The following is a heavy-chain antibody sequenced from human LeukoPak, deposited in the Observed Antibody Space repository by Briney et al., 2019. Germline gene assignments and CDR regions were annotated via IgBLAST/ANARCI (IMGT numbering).Heavy chain of an antibody. CDR1: GHSIGAGFV. CDR2: IYHSGST. J-gene: IGHJ4*02. Sequence: SATLSLTCTVSGHSIGAGFVWGWIRQPPGRGLEWIGSIYHSGSTNYNPSLKSRVTISVDTSKNQFSLKLSSVTAADTAVYYCARIGTVAEVDYWGQGTLVTVSS. D-gene: IGHD2-15*01. CDR3: ARIGTVAEVDY. V-gene: IGHV4-38-2*02.